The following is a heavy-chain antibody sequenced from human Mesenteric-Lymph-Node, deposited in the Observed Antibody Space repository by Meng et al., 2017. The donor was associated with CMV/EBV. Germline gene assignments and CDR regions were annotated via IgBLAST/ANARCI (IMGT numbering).Heavy chain of an antibody. CDR1: GASSSHISYY. D-gene: IGHD3-22*01. J-gene: IGHJ4*02. CDR2: VHHSGTT. CDR3: ARRGNYDSDYSEY. Sequence: QVQLPESAPGLVKPTATLSLSCMCAGASSSHISYYWTWIRQSPGKGLEWIGSVHHSGTTYYNPSLKGRLTISVDTSANLFSLRLTTVTAADTATYYCARRGNYDSDYSEYWGQGTLVTVSS. V-gene: IGHV4-39*01.